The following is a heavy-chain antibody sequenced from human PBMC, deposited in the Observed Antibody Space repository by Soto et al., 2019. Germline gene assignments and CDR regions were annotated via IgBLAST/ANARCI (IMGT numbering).Heavy chain of an antibody. D-gene: IGHD2-15*01. CDR2: IVVGSGNT. J-gene: IGHJ4*02. CDR3: AAHCSGGSCHHYGGNLDTFDY. V-gene: IGHV1-58*01. Sequence: GASVKVSCKASGFTFTSSAVQWVRQARGQRLEWIGWIVVGSGNTNYAQKFQERVTITRDMSTSTAYMELSSLRSEDTAVYYCAAHCSGGSCHHYGGNLDTFDYWGQGTLVTV. CDR1: GFTFTSSA.